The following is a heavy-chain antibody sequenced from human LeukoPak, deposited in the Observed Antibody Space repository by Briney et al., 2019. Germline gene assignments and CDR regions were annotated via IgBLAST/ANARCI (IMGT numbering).Heavy chain of an antibody. V-gene: IGHV4-61*02. Sequence: SETLSLTCTASGGSISSSDYFWSWIRQPAGKGLEWTGRINSRGSTNYNPSLKSRVTLSVDTSKNQFSLKLTSVTVADTAVYYCARYRLGWFDPWGQGTLVTVSS. J-gene: IGHJ5*02. CDR3: ARYRLGWFDP. CDR2: INSRGST. CDR1: GGSISSSDYF. D-gene: IGHD6-25*01.